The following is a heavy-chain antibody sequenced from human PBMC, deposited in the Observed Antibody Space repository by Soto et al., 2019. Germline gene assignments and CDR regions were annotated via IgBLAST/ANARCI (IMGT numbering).Heavy chain of an antibody. CDR3: ARDGVTNGGNSGTNTELYSDY. V-gene: IGHV1-18*01. J-gene: IGHJ4*02. CDR2: ISAYNGNT. D-gene: IGHD2-21*02. CDR1: GYTFTSYG. Sequence: ASVKVSCKASGYTFTSYGISWVRQAPGQGLEWMGWISAYNGNTNYAQKLQGRVTMTTDTSTSTAYMELRSLRSEDTAVYYCARDGVTNGGNSGTNTELYSDYWGQGTLVTVSS.